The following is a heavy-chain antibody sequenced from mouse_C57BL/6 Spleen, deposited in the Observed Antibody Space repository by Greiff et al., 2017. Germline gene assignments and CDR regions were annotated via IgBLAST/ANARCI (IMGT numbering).Heavy chain of an antibody. J-gene: IGHJ1*03. CDR3: ARITTTVVAPFDV. CDR1: GYTFTSYW. Sequence: VQLQQPGAELVRPGSSVKLSCKASGYTFTSYWMHWVKQRPIQGLEWIGNIDPSDSETHYNQKFKDKATLTVDKSSSTAYMQLSSLTSEDSAVYYCARITTTVVAPFDVWGTGTTVTVSS. V-gene: IGHV1-52*01. D-gene: IGHD1-1*01. CDR2: IDPSDSET.